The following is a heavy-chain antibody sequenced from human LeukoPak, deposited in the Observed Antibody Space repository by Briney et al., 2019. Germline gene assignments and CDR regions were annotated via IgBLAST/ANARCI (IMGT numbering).Heavy chain of an antibody. J-gene: IGHJ4*02. D-gene: IGHD2-2*01. CDR3: ARLDARGLDY. CDR2: ISGSGRTI. V-gene: IGHV3-48*04. CDR1: GFTFSSYG. Sequence: GGSLRLSCAASGFTFSSYGMNWVRQAPGKGLEWVSYISGSGRTIYYANSVKGRFTISRDNAKNSLYLQMNSLRADDTAVYYCARLDARGLDYWGQGTLVTVSS.